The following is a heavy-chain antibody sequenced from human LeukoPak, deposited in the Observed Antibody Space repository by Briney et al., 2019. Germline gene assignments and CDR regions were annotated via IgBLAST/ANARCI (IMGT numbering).Heavy chain of an antibody. D-gene: IGHD2-15*01. J-gene: IGHJ5*02. V-gene: IGHV3-21*01. CDR3: ARGADGVSSNSRGWFDP. CDR2: ISTSSSYI. Sequence: SGGSLRLSCTASGFTFSSYSMNWVRQAPGKGLEWVSSISTSSSYIYYADSVKGRFTISRDNARNSLYLQMNTLRAEDTAVYSCARGADGVSSNSRGWFDPWGQGTLVTVSS. CDR1: GFTFSSYS.